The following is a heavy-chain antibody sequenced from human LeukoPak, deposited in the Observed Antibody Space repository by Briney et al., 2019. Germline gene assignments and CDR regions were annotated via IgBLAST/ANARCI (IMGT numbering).Heavy chain of an antibody. J-gene: IGHJ4*02. Sequence: GGSLRLSCAASGFTFSSHSMNWVRQAPGKGLEWVSYISSSSSAIYYADSVKGRFTISRDNAKNSLYLQMNSLRAEDTAVYYCARGAYYYEDWGQGTLVTVPS. CDR2: ISSSSSAI. CDR1: GFTFSSHS. CDR3: ARGAYYYED. D-gene: IGHD3-22*01. V-gene: IGHV3-48*01.